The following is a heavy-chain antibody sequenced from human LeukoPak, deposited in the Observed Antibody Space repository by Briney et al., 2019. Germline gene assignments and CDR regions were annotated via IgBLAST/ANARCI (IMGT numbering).Heavy chain of an antibody. CDR3: ARDRPFTINAFDI. D-gene: IGHD3-10*01. J-gene: IGHJ3*02. CDR1: GYTFTRYG. V-gene: IGHV1-18*01. Sequence: ASVKVSCKASGYTFTRYGISWVRQAPGQRLEWMGWISAYNGHTNYTRKLQGRVSMTADTSTSTAYMELRSLRSDDTAVYYCARDRPFTINAFDIWGQGTMVPVSS. CDR2: ISAYNGHT.